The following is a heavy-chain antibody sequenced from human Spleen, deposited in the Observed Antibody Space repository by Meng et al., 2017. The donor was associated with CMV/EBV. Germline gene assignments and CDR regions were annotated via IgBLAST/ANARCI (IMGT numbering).Heavy chain of an antibody. D-gene: IGHD2-2*01. V-gene: IGHV1-18*01. Sequence: ASVKVSCKASGYIFTTYAITWVRQAPGQGLEWMGCISTYSGDTNYAQNLQGRVTMTADQSTSTAYMEVRSLRSDDTAVYYCARDLDSTGYCGSTTCHMESYHGLDVWGRGTTVTVSS. CDR3: ARDLDSTGYCGSTTCHMESYHGLDV. CDR2: ISTYSGDT. J-gene: IGHJ6*02. CDR1: GYIFTTYA.